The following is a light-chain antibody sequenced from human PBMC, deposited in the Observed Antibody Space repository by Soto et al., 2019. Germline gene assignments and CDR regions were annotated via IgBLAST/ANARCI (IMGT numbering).Light chain of an antibody. Sequence: EIVLTQSPATLSLSPGERATLSCRASQGVSSYLAWYQQKPGQAPRLLIYDASNRATGIPARFSGSGSVTDFTLTISRLEPEDFAVYYCQQYVSSPLNFGGGTKVDIK. J-gene: IGKJ4*01. CDR3: QQYVSSPLN. CDR2: DAS. V-gene: IGKV3-20*01. CDR1: QGVSSY.